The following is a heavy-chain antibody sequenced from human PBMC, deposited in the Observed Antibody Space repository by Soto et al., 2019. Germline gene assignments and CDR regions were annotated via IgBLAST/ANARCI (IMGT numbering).Heavy chain of an antibody. D-gene: IGHD7-27*01. CDR3: ARPGRDWGSLEY. J-gene: IGHJ4*02. Sequence: WTWIRQPPGKGLEWIAFIYYGGSTNYNPSLKSRVTISVDTSKSQFSLNLNSVTAADTAVYYCARPGRDWGSLEYWGQGTRVTVSS. V-gene: IGHV4-59*08. CDR2: IYYGGST.